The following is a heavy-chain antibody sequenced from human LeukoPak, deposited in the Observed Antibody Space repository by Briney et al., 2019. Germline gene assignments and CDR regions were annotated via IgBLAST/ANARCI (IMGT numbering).Heavy chain of an antibody. J-gene: IGHJ4*02. Sequence: GRSLRLSCAASGFTFSSYAMSWVRQAPGKGLEWVSAISGSGGSTYYADSVKGRSTISRDNSRNTLYLQMNRLRAEDTAVYYCAKSGSGYYYDSSGLDYWGQGTLVTVSS. D-gene: IGHD3-22*01. CDR3: AKSGSGYYYDSSGLDY. CDR2: ISGSGGST. V-gene: IGHV3-23*01. CDR1: GFTFSSYA.